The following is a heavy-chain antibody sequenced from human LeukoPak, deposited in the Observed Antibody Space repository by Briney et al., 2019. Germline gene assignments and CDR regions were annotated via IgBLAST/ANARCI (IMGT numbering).Heavy chain of an antibody. CDR2: ISSSSSYI. D-gene: IGHD4-17*01. Sequence: GGSLRLSCAASGFTFSSYSMNWVRQAPGKGLEWVSSISSSSSYIYYADSVKGRFTISRDNAKSSLYLQMNSLRAEDTAVYYCARGGLGDYIPSYWGRGTLVTVTS. J-gene: IGHJ4*02. CDR3: ARGGLGDYIPSY. CDR1: GFTFSSYS. V-gene: IGHV3-21*01.